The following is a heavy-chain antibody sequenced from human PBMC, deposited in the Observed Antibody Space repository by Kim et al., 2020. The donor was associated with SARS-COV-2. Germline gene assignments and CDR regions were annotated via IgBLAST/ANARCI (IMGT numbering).Heavy chain of an antibody. CDR3: ARDRDGYCYGSSGMDV. J-gene: IGHJ6*02. V-gene: IGHV3-30*07. D-gene: IGHD5-18*01. Sequence: CVKGRFHNSRDNSRNTVYLQMNSLRAEVTAVYYCARDRDGYCYGSSGMDVWGQGTTVTVSS.